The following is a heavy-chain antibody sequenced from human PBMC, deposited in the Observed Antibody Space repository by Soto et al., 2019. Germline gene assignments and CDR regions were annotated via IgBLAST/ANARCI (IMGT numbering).Heavy chain of an antibody. V-gene: IGHV3-23*01. CDR1: GFTFSSYA. D-gene: IGHD2-21*01. CDR3: AKMTYCGGVLYQPSYHYYGMDF. Sequence: PGGSLRLSCAASGFTFSSYAMSWVRQAPGKGLEWVSAISGSGGSTYYADSVKGRFTISRDNSNNTLYLQMNSLRAEDTAVYYCAKMTYCGGVLYQPSYHYYGMDFWGQGTTVTVAS. J-gene: IGHJ6*02. CDR2: ISGSGGST.